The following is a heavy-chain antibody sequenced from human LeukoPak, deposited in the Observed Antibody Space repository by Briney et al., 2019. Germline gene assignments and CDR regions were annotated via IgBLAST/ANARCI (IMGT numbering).Heavy chain of an antibody. CDR2: IYYSGST. V-gene: IGHV4-39*07. D-gene: IGHD1/OR15-1a*01. Sequence: SETLSLTCTVSGGSISSSSYYWGWIRQPPGKGLEWIGSIYYSGSTYYNPSLKSRVTISVDTSKNQFSLKLSSVTAADTAVYYCARERGGSHPKQHFDYWGQGTLVTVSS. CDR1: GGSISSSSYY. CDR3: ARERGGSHPKQHFDY. J-gene: IGHJ4*02.